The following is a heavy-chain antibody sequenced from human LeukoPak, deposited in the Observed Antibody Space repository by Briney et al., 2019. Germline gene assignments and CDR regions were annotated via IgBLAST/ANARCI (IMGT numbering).Heavy chain of an antibody. Sequence: GGSLRLSCAASGFTFSSYWMSWVRQAPGKGLEWVANIKQDGSEKYYVDSVKGRFTISRDNAKNSLYLQIKSLRAEDTAVYYCAKEGPDYYDSSGYSYYYYYMDVWGKGTTVTISS. CDR2: IKQDGSEK. D-gene: IGHD3-22*01. CDR3: AKEGPDYYDSSGYSYYYYYMDV. V-gene: IGHV3-7*01. CDR1: GFTFSSYW. J-gene: IGHJ6*03.